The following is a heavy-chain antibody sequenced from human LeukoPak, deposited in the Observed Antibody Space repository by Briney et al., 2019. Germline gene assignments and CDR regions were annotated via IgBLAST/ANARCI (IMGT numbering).Heavy chain of an antibody. D-gene: IGHD1-14*01. J-gene: IGHJ4*02. CDR3: AKDSGRPE. V-gene: IGHV3-23*01. Sequence: GGSLRLSCAASGFTFSSHGMNWVRQAPGKGLEWISGISPSADITYYADSVKGRFTISRDNSKNTLYLQMNSLRAEDTAVYYCAKDSGRPEWGQGTLVTVSS. CDR1: GFTFSSHG. CDR2: ISPSADIT.